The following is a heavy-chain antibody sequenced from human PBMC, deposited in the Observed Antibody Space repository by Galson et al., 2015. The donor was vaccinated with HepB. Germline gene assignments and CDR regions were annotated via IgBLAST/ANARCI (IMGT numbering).Heavy chain of an antibody. V-gene: IGHV1-18*04. CDR2: ISAHNGNT. J-gene: IGHJ6*02. Sequence: SVKVSCKAAGYTFSSYGITWVRQAPGQGLQWMGRISAHNGNTNYAQGLQGRVTMTTDTSTSTAYMELRSLRSDDTAVYYCARAVAAGDYYYRMDVWGQGTTVTVSS. CDR1: GYTFSSYG. D-gene: IGHD6-13*01. CDR3: ARAVAAGDYYYRMDV.